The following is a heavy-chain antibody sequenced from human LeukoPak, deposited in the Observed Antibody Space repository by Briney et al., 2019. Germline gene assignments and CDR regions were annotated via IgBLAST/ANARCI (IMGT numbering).Heavy chain of an antibody. D-gene: IGHD3-22*01. CDR3: ATGQTPRYYYDSSGN. CDR1: GGTFSSYA. J-gene: IGHJ4*02. CDR2: IIPIFGIA. Sequence: AVKVSCKASGGTFSSYAISWVRQAPGQGLEWMGRIIPIFGIANYAQKFQGRVTITADRSTSTAYMELSSLRSEDTAVYYCATGQTPRYYYDSSGNWGQGTLVTVSS. V-gene: IGHV1-69*04.